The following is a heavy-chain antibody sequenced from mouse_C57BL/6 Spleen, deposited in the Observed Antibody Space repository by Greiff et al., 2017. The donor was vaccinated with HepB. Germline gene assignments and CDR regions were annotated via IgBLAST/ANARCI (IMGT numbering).Heavy chain of an antibody. CDR2: IDPSDSET. CDR3: ARSNYSNFAWFAY. J-gene: IGHJ3*01. CDR1: GYTFTSYW. V-gene: IGHV1-52*01. Sequence: VQLQQPGAELVRPGSSVKLSCKASGYTFTSYWMHWVKQRPIQGLEWIGNIDPSDSETHYNQKFKDKATLTVDKSSSTAYMQLSSLTSEDSAVYYCARSNYSNFAWFAYWGQGTLVTVSA. D-gene: IGHD2-5*01.